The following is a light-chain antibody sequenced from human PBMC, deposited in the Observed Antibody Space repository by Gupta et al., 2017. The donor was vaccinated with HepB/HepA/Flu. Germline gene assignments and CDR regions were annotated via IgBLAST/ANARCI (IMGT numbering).Light chain of an antibody. Sequence: IVMTQTRLSSPVTLVQPASISCRSSQSRVHSDGNNYLCWIQQMPGQPPRLLIYKSSNRFSGVPDRCSGSGAVTDFTAKISSVEAEDVGVYYCHLYKQLPLTFGGGTKVEIK. CDR1: QSRVHSDGNNY. CDR2: KSS. CDR3: HLYKQLPLT. V-gene: IGKV2-24*01. J-gene: IGKJ4*01.